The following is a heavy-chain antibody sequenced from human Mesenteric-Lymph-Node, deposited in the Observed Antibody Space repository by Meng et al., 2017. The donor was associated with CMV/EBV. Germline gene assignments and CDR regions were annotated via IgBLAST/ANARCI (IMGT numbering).Heavy chain of an antibody. CDR3: ARDSVAGSGLDY. Sequence: CTVSGGYISSGGYYWSWIRQHPGKGLEWIGYINDRGTTDSNPSLKSRVTISVDTSKNQFSLKLSSVTAADTAVYYCARDSVAGSGLDYWGQGTLVTVSS. J-gene: IGHJ4*02. CDR1: GGYISSGGYY. CDR2: INDRGTT. D-gene: IGHD6-19*01. V-gene: IGHV4-31*03.